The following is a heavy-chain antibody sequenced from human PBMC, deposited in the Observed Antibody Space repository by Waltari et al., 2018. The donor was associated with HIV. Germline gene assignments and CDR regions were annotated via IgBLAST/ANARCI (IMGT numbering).Heavy chain of an antibody. V-gene: IGHV4-4*07. CDR2: INTRGST. Sequence: QVQLQESGPGLVKPSETLSLSCTVSGGSISTYYWSWIRQPAGKGLEWIGRINTRGSTNYSPSLQRRVTMSVDASKNQFSLKLSSVTAADTAVYYCAREDRWAHGMDVWGQGTTVTVSS. J-gene: IGHJ6*02. CDR1: GGSISTYY. D-gene: IGHD1-26*01. CDR3: AREDRWAHGMDV.